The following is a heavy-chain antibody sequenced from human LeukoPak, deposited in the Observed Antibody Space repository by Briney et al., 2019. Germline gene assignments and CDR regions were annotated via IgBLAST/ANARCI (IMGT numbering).Heavy chain of an antibody. CDR1: GGTFSSYA. Sequence: SVKVSCKASGGTFSSYAISWVRQAAAQGLEWMGRIIPILGIANYAQKFQGRVTITADKSTSTAYMELSSLRSEDTAVYYCARAGYSYGSFDYWGQGTLVTVSS. D-gene: IGHD5-18*01. V-gene: IGHV1-69*04. CDR2: IIPILGIA. CDR3: ARAGYSYGSFDY. J-gene: IGHJ4*02.